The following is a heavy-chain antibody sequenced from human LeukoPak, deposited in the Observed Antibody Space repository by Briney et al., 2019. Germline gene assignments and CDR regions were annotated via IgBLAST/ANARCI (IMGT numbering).Heavy chain of an antibody. D-gene: IGHD2-2*01. J-gene: IGHJ5*02. V-gene: IGHV4-4*02. CDR3: ARDYCTSTTCSNWFDP. Sequence: PSETLSLTCAVSGGSISSSYWWSWIRQPPGKGLEWIGEIYHSGSTNYNLSLKSRVTISVDKSKNQFSLKLNSVTAADTAVYYCARDYCTSTTCSNWFDPWGQGTLVTVSS. CDR1: GGSISSSYW. CDR2: IYHSGST.